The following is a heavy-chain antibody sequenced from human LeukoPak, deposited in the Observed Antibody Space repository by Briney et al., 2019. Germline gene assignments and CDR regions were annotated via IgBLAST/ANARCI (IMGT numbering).Heavy chain of an antibody. J-gene: IGHJ4*02. Sequence: PSETLSLTCAVYGESLNIYYWSWIRQPPGKGLEWIGEINHSGRTNYNPSLKSRVTISVDTSKNQFSLKLTSVTAADTAMYYCASSLRAVDWQFDYWGQGTLVTVSS. CDR1: GESLNIYY. CDR2: INHSGRT. V-gene: IGHV4-34*01. D-gene: IGHD3-9*01. CDR3: ASSLRAVDWQFDY.